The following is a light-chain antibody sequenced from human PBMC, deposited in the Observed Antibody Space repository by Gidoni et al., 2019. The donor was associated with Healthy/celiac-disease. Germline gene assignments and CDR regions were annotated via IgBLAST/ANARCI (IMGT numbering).Light chain of an antibody. CDR3: QSYDSSLSGSYV. CDR1: SSNIGAGYD. V-gene: IGLV1-40*01. Sequence: QSVLTQPPSVSGAPGPRATLSCTGSSSNIGAGYDVHWYQQFPGTAPKLLLYGDNNRPSGVPDRFSGSKSATSASLAITGLQAEDEADYYCQSYDSSLSGSYVFGTGTKVTVL. J-gene: IGLJ1*01. CDR2: GDN.